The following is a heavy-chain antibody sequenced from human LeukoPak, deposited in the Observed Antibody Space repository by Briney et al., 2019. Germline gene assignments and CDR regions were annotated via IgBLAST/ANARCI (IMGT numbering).Heavy chain of an antibody. D-gene: IGHD3-3*01. J-gene: IGHJ4*02. CDR2: ISAYNGNT. V-gene: IGHV1-18*03. Sequence: ASVKVSCKASGYTFNSYGISWVRQAPGQGLEWMGWISAYNGNTNYAQKLQGRVTMTTDTSTSTAYMELRSLRSDDMAVYYCARVGGHYDFWSGFGYFDYWGQGTLVTVSS. CDR1: GYTFNSYG. CDR3: ARVGGHYDFWSGFGYFDY.